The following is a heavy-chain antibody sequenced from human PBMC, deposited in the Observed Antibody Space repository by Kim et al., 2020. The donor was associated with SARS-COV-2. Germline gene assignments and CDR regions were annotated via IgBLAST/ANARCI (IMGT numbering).Heavy chain of an antibody. CDR1: GFTFSSYG. V-gene: IGHV3-33*01. D-gene: IGHD5-18*01. Sequence: GGSLRLSCAASGFTFSSYGMHWVRQAPGKGLEWVAVIWYDGSNKYYADSVKGRFTISRDNSKNTLYLQMNSLRAEDTAVYYCARDRIQLWLGRGMDVWGQGTTVTVSS. CDR3: ARDRIQLWLGRGMDV. J-gene: IGHJ6*02. CDR2: IWYDGSNK.